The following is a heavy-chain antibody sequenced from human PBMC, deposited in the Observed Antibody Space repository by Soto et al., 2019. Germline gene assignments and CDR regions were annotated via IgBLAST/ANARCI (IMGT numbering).Heavy chain of an antibody. Sequence: ASVKVSCKASGGTFSSYAISWVRQAPGQGLEWMGGIIPIFGTANYAQKFQGRVTITADESTSTAYMELGSLSSEDTAVYYCARDPRLMYGSGRAFDYWGQGTLVTVSS. J-gene: IGHJ4*02. CDR2: IIPIFGTA. D-gene: IGHD2-15*01. CDR3: ARDPRLMYGSGRAFDY. V-gene: IGHV1-69*13. CDR1: GGTFSSYA.